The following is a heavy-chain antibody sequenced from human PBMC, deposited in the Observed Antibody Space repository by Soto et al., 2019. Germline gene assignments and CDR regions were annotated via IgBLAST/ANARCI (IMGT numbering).Heavy chain of an antibody. CDR3: ARADCYDSSGFYYDC. V-gene: IGHV1-46*01. Sequence: ASVKVSCKASGYIFTNHHIHWVRQAPGQGLEWMGIINPSGGSTNYLQKFQGRITMTRDTSTSTVYMELSSLRSEDTAVYFCARADCYDSSGFYYDCWGQGTLVTVSS. CDR2: INPSGGST. D-gene: IGHD3-22*01. J-gene: IGHJ4*02. CDR1: GYIFTNHH.